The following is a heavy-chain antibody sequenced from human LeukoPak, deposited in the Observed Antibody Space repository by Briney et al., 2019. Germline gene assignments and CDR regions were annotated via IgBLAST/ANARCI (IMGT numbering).Heavy chain of an antibody. CDR2: INHSGST. CDR3: ARGGGMVRGVYLCYMDV. Sequence: SETLSLTCAVYGGSFSGYYWSWIRQPPGKGLEWIGEINHSGSTNYNPSLKSRVTISVDTSKNQFSLKLSCVTAADTAVYYCARGGGMVRGVYLCYMDVWGKGTTVTVSS. J-gene: IGHJ6*03. CDR1: GGSFSGYY. V-gene: IGHV4-34*01. D-gene: IGHD3-10*01.